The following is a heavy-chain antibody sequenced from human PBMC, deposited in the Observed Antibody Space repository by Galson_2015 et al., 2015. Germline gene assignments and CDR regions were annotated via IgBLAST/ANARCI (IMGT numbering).Heavy chain of an antibody. CDR2: ISSSGSTI. V-gene: IGHV3-11*01. CDR1: GFAFRDYY. CDR3: ARDGATAASLYYFDY. Sequence: SLRLSCAASGFAFRDYYMSWIRQAPGKGLEWVSHISSSGSTIYNADSVQGRFTISRDNATHSLYLQMNSLRAEDTAVYYCARDGATAASLYYFDYWGQGTLVTVSS. J-gene: IGHJ4*02. D-gene: IGHD6-13*01.